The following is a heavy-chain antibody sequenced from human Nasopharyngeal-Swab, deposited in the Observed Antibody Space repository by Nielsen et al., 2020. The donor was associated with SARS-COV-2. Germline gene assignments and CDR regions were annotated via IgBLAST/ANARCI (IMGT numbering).Heavy chain of an antibody. CDR1: GYSISSGYY. CDR2: IYHSGST. J-gene: IGHJ6*02. D-gene: IGHD4-17*01. Sequence: SETLSLTCTVSGYSISSGYYWGWILQPPGKGLEWIGSIYHSGSTYYNPSLKSRVTISVDTSKNQFSLKLSSVTAADTAVYYCAREDYGDYYGMDVWGQGTTVTVSS. V-gene: IGHV4-38-2*02. CDR3: AREDYGDYYGMDV.